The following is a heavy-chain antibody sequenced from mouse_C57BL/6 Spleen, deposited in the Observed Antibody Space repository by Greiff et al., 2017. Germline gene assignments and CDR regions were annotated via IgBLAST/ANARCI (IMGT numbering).Heavy chain of an antibody. CDR3: ARKWGNYGFDY. CDR2: IYPSDSET. Sequence: VQLQQPGAELVRPGSSVKLSCKASGYTFTSYWMDWVKQRPGQGLEWIGNIYPSDSETHYNQKFKDKATLTVDKSSSTAYMQLSSLTSEDSAVYYCARKWGNYGFDYWGQGTTLTVSS. V-gene: IGHV1-61*01. CDR1: GYTFTSYW. J-gene: IGHJ2*01. D-gene: IGHD1-1*01.